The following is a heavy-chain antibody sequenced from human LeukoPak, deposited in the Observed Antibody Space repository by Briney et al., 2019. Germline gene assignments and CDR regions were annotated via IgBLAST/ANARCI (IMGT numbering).Heavy chain of an antibody. Sequence: PGGSLRLSRAASGFTFSSYAMSWVRQAPGKGLEWVSAISGSGGSTYYADSVKGRFTISRDNSKNTLYLQMNSLRAEDTAVYYCAKVGGYDSSGYYYKCCAFDIWGQGTMVTVSS. CDR2: ISGSGGST. CDR1: GFTFSSYA. J-gene: IGHJ3*02. CDR3: AKVGGYDSSGYYYKCCAFDI. V-gene: IGHV3-23*01. D-gene: IGHD3-22*01.